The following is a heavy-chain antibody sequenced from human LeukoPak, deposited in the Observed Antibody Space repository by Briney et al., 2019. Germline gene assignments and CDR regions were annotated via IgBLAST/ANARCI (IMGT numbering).Heavy chain of an antibody. J-gene: IGHJ4*02. CDR2: ISSSSSHI. V-gene: IGHV3-21*01. CDR3: ARVRGGMVRGVIDY. D-gene: IGHD3-10*01. CDR1: GFTFSSYS. Sequence: GGSLRLSCAASGFTFSSYSMNWVRQAPGKGLEWVSSISSSSSHIYYADSVKGRFTISRDNAKNSLYLQMNSLRAEDTAVYYCARVRGGMVRGVIDYWGQGTLVTVSS.